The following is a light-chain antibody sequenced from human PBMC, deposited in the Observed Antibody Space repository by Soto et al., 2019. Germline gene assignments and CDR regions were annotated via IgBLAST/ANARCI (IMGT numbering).Light chain of an antibody. J-gene: IGKJ4*01. CDR2: DAS. Sequence: EIVLTQSPATLSLSPGERATLSCRASQSVSTFLAWYQQRPGQPPRLVIYDASRRATGIPSRFSGSGSGTDFTLTISSLGPEDFAIYYCHQRSNWPPLTFGGGTKVEIK. CDR3: HQRSNWPPLT. CDR1: QSVSTF. V-gene: IGKV3-11*01.